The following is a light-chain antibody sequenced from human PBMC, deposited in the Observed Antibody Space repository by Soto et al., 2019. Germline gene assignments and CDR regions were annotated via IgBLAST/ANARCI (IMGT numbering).Light chain of an antibody. CDR3: SSYISSSTLVV. J-gene: IGLJ2*01. V-gene: IGLV2-14*03. Sequence: QSALAQPASVSGSPGQSITISCTGTSSDVGGSKYVSWYQQPPGNAPKLMIYDVSNRPSGVSDRFSGSKSGNTASLTISGLQAEDEADYYCSSYISSSTLVVFGGGTKLTVL. CDR2: DVS. CDR1: SSDVGGSKY.